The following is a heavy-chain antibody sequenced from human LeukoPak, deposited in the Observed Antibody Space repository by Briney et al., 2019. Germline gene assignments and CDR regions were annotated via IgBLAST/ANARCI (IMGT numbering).Heavy chain of an antibody. D-gene: IGHD3-10*01. CDR1: GFTFSSYW. CDR2: IKQDGSEK. V-gene: IGHV3-7*03. CDR3: ANYGSGSPYYFDY. J-gene: IGHJ4*02. Sequence: GGSLRLSCAASGFTFSSYWMSWVRQAPGKGLEWVANIKQDGSEKYYVDSVKGRFTISRDNAKNSLYLQMNSLRAEDTAVYYCANYGSGSPYYFDYWGQGTLVTVSS.